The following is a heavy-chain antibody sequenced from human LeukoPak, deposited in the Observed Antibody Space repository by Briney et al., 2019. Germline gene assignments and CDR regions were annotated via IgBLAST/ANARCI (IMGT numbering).Heavy chain of an antibody. V-gene: IGHV4-59*01. J-gene: IGHJ4*02. Sequence: PSETLSLTCTVSGGSISSYYWSWIRQRPGKGLEWIGYIYYSGSTNYNPSLKSRVTISVDTSKNQFSLKLSSVTAADTAVYYCARFRYYDSSGYYPYYFDYWGQGTLVTVSS. CDR3: ARFRYYDSSGYYPYYFDY. CDR1: GGSISSYY. CDR2: IYYSGST. D-gene: IGHD3-22*01.